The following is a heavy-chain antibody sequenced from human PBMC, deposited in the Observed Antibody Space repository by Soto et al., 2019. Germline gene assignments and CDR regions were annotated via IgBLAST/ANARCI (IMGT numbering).Heavy chain of an antibody. J-gene: IGHJ2*01. Sequence: EMQLLESGGGLVQPGGSLRLSCAASGFTFSCCAMSWVRQAPGRGLEWVSTIHGGADYTHYTDSVKGRFTISRDNSNNTVILHINSLTGGDTTIYYCAKDRVPRTNTLWSCNVWGRGNPVTVPS. V-gene: IGHV3-23*01. CDR1: GFTFSCCA. D-gene: IGHD2-8*02. CDR3: AKDRVPRTNTLWSCNV. CDR2: IHGGADYT.